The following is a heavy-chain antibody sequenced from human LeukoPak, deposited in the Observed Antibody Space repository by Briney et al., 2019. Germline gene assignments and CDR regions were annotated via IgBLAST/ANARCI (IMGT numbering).Heavy chain of an antibody. J-gene: IGHJ4*02. D-gene: IGHD4-23*01. Sequence: ASVKVSCKASGYTFGTYDINWVRQATGQGLEWMGWTNPNTGNTGYAQKFQGRVTISSNSAITTAYLELSSLRSEDTAVYFCARALGGGNSIHFDYWGQGTLVTVPS. CDR2: TNPNTGNT. CDR3: ARALGGGNSIHFDY. CDR1: GYTFGTYD. V-gene: IGHV1-8*03.